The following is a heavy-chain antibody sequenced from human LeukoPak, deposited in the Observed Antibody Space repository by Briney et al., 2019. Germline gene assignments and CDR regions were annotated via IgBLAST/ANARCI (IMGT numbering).Heavy chain of an antibody. V-gene: IGHV4-59*08. J-gene: IGHJ4*02. D-gene: IGHD2/OR15-2a*01. CDR3: ARAVRI. CDR1: GGSISGYY. CDR2: IYYSGST. Sequence: SETLSLTCTVSGGSISGYYYNWIRQPPGKGLEWIGYIYYSGSTNYNPSLKSRVTISLDTSKNQFSLKLSSVTAADTAVYYCARAVRIWGQGTLVTVSS.